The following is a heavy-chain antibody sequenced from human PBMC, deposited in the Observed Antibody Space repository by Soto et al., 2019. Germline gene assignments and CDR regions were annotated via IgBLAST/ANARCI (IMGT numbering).Heavy chain of an antibody. CDR1: GYTFSSYA. Sequence: ASVKVSCKASGYTFSSYAISWVRQAPGQGLEWMGGIIPIFGTANYAQKFQGRVTITADESTSTAYMELSSLRSEDTAVYYCARDFDYGGNSKWFDPWGQGTLVTVSS. D-gene: IGHD4-17*01. V-gene: IGHV1-69*13. CDR2: IIPIFGTA. J-gene: IGHJ5*02. CDR3: ARDFDYGGNSKWFDP.